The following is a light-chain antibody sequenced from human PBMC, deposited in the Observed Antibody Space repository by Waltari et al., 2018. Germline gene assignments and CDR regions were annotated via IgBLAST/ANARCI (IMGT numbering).Light chain of an antibody. V-gene: IGKV3-20*01. CDR1: QSVSRA. J-gene: IGKJ1*01. Sequence: ELVLPQSPGTRSSSQGERVTPSCRASQSVSRALAWYQQKPGQAPRLLIFGSSNRATGIPDRFSGSGSETDFSLTISRLEPEDFAVYYCQHYVRLPATFGRGTKVEIK. CDR2: GSS. CDR3: QHYVRLPAT.